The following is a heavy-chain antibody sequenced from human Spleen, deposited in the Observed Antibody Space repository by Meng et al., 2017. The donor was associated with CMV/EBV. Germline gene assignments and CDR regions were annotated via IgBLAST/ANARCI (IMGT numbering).Heavy chain of an antibody. CDR2: MDPNGGT. D-gene: IGHD4-23*01. Sequence: SGYTFTGHYMHWMRQAPGHGLEWMGRMDPNGGTVYAPKFQGRVILTSDTSITTASLELTSLRSDDTAVYYCARETGDNPANYLDYWGQGTLVTVSS. CDR1: GYTFTGHY. V-gene: IGHV1-2*02. CDR3: ARETGDNPANYLDY. J-gene: IGHJ4*02.